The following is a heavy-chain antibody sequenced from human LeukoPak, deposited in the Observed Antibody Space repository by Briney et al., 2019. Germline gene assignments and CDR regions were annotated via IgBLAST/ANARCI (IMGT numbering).Heavy chain of an antibody. CDR3: ARDGSIFGVGNWFDP. CDR2: ISSYNGNT. D-gene: IGHD3-3*01. CDR1: GYAFTSYG. Sequence: ASVKVSCKASGYAFTSYGISWVRQPPGQGLEWMGWISSYNGNTNYAQKLQGRVTMTTDASTSTAYMELRSLRSDDTAVYYCARDGSIFGVGNWFDPWGQGTLVTVSS. V-gene: IGHV1-18*01. J-gene: IGHJ5*02.